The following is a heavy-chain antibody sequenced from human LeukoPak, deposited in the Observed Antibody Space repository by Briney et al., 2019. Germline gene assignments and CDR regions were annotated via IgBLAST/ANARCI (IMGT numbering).Heavy chain of an antibody. CDR1: GYTFSSHG. CDR2: IWYDGSQK. J-gene: IGHJ4*02. D-gene: IGHD6-19*01. CDR3: ARLYSSGWADY. V-gene: IGHV3-33*01. Sequence: PGGSLRLSCAASGYTFSSHGMHWVRQAPDKGLEWVALIWYDGSQKYYADSVKGRFTISRDNSKNTLFLQMDSLRAEDTAVYFCARLYSSGWADYWGQGTLATVSS.